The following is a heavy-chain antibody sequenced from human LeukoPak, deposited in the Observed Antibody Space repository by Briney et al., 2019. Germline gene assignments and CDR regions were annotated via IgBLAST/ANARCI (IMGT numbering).Heavy chain of an antibody. Sequence: GESLKISCKGSGYSFTSYWIGWVRQMPGKGLEWMGIIYPGDSDTRYSPSFQGQVTISADKSISTAYLQWSSLKASDTAMYYCARGTLAVAVSTAFDIWGQGTMVTVSS. CDR1: GYSFTSYW. D-gene: IGHD6-19*01. J-gene: IGHJ3*02. CDR3: ARGTLAVAVSTAFDI. V-gene: IGHV5-51*01. CDR2: IYPGDSDT.